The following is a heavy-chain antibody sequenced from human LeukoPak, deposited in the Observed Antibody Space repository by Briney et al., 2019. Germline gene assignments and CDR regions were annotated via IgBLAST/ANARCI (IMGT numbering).Heavy chain of an antibody. CDR3: ARDQDYYGSGSYYYYYYGMDV. Sequence: RASVKVSCKASGYTFTSYAMNWVRQAPGQGLEWMGWINTNTGNPTYAQGFTGRFVFSLDTSVCTAYLQISSLKAEDTAVYYCARDQDYYGSGSYYYYYYGMDVWGQGTTVTVSS. V-gene: IGHV7-4-1*02. CDR1: GYTFTSYA. D-gene: IGHD3-10*01. CDR2: INTNTGNP. J-gene: IGHJ6*02.